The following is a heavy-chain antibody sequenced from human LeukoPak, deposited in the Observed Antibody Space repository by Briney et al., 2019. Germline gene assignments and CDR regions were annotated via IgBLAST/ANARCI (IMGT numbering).Heavy chain of an antibody. D-gene: IGHD5-12*01. J-gene: IGHJ4*02. Sequence: GGSLRLSCAASRFTFNSYAMSWVRQAPGKGLEWVSVIGGSKGITFYVGSVKGRFTISRDNSKDTLYLQMNSLRAEDTAVYYCARNENSGWGYFDYWGQGTLVTVSS. V-gene: IGHV3-23*01. CDR1: RFTFNSYA. CDR2: IGGSKGIT. CDR3: ARNENSGWGYFDY.